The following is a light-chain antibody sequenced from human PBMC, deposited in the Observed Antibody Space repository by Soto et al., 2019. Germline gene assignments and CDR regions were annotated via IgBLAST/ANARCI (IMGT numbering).Light chain of an antibody. V-gene: IGLV2-14*01. CDR3: NSYASGNARV. J-gene: IGLJ1*01. CDR1: SSDIGGYNS. Sequence: QSALTQPASVSGSPGQSITISCTGTSSDIGGYNSVSWYQQHPGKAPKLMIYEVSNRPSGISNRFSGSKSGNTASLTISGLQAEDEADYYCNSYASGNARVFGTGTKLTVL. CDR2: EVS.